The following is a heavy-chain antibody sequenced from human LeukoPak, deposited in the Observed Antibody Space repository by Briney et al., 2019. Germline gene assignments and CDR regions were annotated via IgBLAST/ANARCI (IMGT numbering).Heavy chain of an antibody. Sequence: SVNVSCTASGGTFSSYAISWVRQAPGQGLEWMGGIIPIFGTANYAQKFQGRVTITADESTSTAYMELSSLRSEDTAVYYCARDRRQTYYYDSSGYYFDYWGQGTLVTVSS. J-gene: IGHJ4*02. D-gene: IGHD3-22*01. CDR2: IIPIFGTA. CDR3: ARDRRQTYYYDSSGYYFDY. CDR1: GGTFSSYA. V-gene: IGHV1-69*13.